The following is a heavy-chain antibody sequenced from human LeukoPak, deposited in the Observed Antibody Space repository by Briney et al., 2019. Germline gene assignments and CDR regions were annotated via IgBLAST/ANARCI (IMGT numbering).Heavy chain of an antibody. CDR3: ARLRFYDSSGYSPGYYIDV. CDR1: GGSMFSYH. J-gene: IGHJ6*03. CDR2: IYAGGST. Sequence: PSETLSLTCTVSGGSMFSYHWSWVRQSAGEGLEWIGHIYAGGSTNYSPSLKSRVTMSVDTTKNQFSLKLKSVTAADTAVYYCARLRFYDSSGYSPGYYIDVWGKGTTVIVSS. D-gene: IGHD3-22*01. V-gene: IGHV4-4*07.